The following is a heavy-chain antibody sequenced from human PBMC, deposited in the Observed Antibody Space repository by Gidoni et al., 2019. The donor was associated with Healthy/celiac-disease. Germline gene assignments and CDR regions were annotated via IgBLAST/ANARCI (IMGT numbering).Heavy chain of an antibody. CDR1: GYTFTSYG. CDR3: ARAIPDTQIRNYGDLGLEGDY. D-gene: IGHD4-17*01. CDR2: ISAYNGNT. Sequence: QVQLVQSGAEVKKPGASVKVSCKASGYTFTSYGISWVRQAPGQGLEWMGWISAYNGNTNYAQKLQGRVTMTTDTSTSTAYMALRSLRSDDTAVYYCARAIPDTQIRNYGDLGLEGDYWGQGTLVTVSS. J-gene: IGHJ4*02. V-gene: IGHV1-18*04.